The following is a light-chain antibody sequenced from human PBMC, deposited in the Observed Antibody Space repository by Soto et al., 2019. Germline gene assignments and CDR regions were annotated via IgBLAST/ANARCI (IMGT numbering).Light chain of an antibody. CDR2: AAS. Sequence: EIVMTQSPATLSVSPGERATLSCRASQSVSGNLAWYQQKPGQAPRLLIYAASTRATGIPARFSGSGSGTDFTLTISSLEPEDFAVYYCQHRHNFGPGTKVEVK. J-gene: IGKJ3*01. CDR3: QHRHN. CDR1: QSVSGN. V-gene: IGKV3-15*01.